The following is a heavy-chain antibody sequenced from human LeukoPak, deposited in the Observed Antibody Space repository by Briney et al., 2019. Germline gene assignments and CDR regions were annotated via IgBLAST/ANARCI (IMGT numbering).Heavy chain of an antibody. V-gene: IGHV3-53*01. CDR2: IYSGGST. D-gene: IGHD1-26*01. J-gene: IGHJ4*02. CDR3: AKGIRSGSYGYFDY. Sequence: GGSLRLSCAASGFTVSSNYMSWVRQAPGKGLEWVSVIYSGGSTYYADSVKGRFTISRDNSKNTLYLQMNSLRAEDTAVYYCAKGIRSGSYGYFDYWGQGTLVTVSS. CDR1: GFTVSSNY.